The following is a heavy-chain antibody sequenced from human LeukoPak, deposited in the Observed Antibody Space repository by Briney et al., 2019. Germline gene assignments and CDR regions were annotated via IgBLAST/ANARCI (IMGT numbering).Heavy chain of an antibody. D-gene: IGHD6-13*01. Sequence: KPSETLSLTCTVSGGSISSYYWSWIRQPPGKGLEWIGYISYSGNTNYNPSLKSRVTISVDTSKNQFSLKLTSVTAADTAVYYCARQGGYIAPLALWGQGTLATVSA. CDR3: ARQGGYIAPLAL. CDR1: GGSISSYY. V-gene: IGHV4-59*08. CDR2: ISYSGNT. J-gene: IGHJ4*02.